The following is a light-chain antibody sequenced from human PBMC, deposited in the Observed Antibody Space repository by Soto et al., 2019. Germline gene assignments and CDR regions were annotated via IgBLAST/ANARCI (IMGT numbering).Light chain of an antibody. CDR3: QQYGSSGT. CDR2: GAS. Sequence: EIVLTQYTGTLSLSPGERATLSCRASQSVSNNYLAWYQQKPGQAPRLLIYGASNRATGIPDRFSGSGSGTDFTLTTNRLEPEDFAVYYCQQYGSSGTFGQGTKVDIK. CDR1: QSVSNNY. V-gene: IGKV3-20*01. J-gene: IGKJ1*01.